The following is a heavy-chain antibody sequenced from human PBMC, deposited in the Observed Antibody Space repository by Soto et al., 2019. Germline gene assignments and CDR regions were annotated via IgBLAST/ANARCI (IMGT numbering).Heavy chain of an antibody. V-gene: IGHV4-30-2*01. CDR1: GASVDTSGSS. Sequence: QVELQESGSGLVKPSQTLSLTCTVSGASVDTSGSSWTWIRQPPGRGLQFIGYIYHSETIYYNPSLRSRVTTGSDRSKNQSFLRLTARTAAVTAFYFCASRINDNARGDFAHWGQ. J-gene: IGHJ1*01. CDR3: ASRINDNARGDFAH. CDR2: IYHSETI. D-gene: IGHD1-1*01.